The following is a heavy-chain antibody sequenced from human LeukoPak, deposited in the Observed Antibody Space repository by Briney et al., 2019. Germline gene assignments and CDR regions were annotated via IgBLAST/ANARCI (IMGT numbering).Heavy chain of an antibody. D-gene: IGHD1-26*01. CDR3: ARTDSGSAIDY. CDR2: IYYSGST. V-gene: IGHV4-59*01. Sequence: SETLSLTCTVSGGSISSYYESWIRQPPGRRLEWIGYIYYSGSTNYNPSLKSRVTISVNSFKHQFSLKLSSVTAADTAVYFCARTDSGSAIDYWGQGTLVTVSS. J-gene: IGHJ4*02. CDR1: GGSISSYY.